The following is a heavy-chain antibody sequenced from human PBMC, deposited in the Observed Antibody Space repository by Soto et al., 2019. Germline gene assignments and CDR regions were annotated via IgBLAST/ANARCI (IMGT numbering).Heavy chain of an antibody. CDR3: ARDRRFLEWSTKYYYYYYGMDV. CDR1: GYTFTGYY. D-gene: IGHD3-3*01. J-gene: IGHJ6*02. Sequence: ASVKVSCKASGYTFTGYYMHWVRQAPGQGLEWMGWINPNSGGTNYAQKFQGRVTMTRDTSISTAYMELSRLRSDDTAVYYCARDRRFLEWSTKYYYYYYGMDVWGQGTTVTVSS. CDR2: INPNSGGT. V-gene: IGHV1-2*02.